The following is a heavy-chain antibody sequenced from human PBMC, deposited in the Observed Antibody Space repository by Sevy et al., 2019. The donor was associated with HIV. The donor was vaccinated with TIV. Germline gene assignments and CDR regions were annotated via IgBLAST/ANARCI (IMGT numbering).Heavy chain of an antibody. D-gene: IGHD2-15*01. CDR2: ISYDGNNK. CDR1: GLTFSSYG. Sequence: GGSLRLSCAASGLTFSSYGMHWVRQAPGKGPEWVAVISYDGNNKYYIESVKGRFTISRDSSKNTLYLQMNSLRAEDTAVYYCAKDVASCSGGNCYAAHYWGQGTQVTVSS. CDR3: AKDVASCSGGNCYAAHY. J-gene: IGHJ4*02. V-gene: IGHV3-30*18.